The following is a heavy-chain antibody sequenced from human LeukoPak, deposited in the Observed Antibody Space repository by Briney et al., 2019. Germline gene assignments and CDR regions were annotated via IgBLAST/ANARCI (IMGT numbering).Heavy chain of an antibody. CDR2: IIPIFGTA. V-gene: IGHV1-69*05. D-gene: IGHD3-10*01. Sequence: SVKVSCKASGGTFSSYAISWVRQAPGQGLEWMGGIIPIFGTANYAQKFQGRVTITTDESTSTAYMELSSLRSEDTAMYYCASAVRGVIITSYYMDVWGKGTTVTVSS. CDR3: ASAVRGVIITSYYMDV. J-gene: IGHJ6*03. CDR1: GGTFSSYA.